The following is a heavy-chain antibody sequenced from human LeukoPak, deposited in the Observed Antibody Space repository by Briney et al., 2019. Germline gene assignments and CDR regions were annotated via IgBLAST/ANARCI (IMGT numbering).Heavy chain of an antibody. V-gene: IGHV1-69*06. CDR3: ARVGWYSSSWYYYYGMDV. CDR1: GGTFSSYA. Sequence: ASVKVSCKASGGTFSSYAISWVRQAPGQGLEWMRGIIPIFGTANYAQKFQGRVTITADKSTSTAYMELSSLRSEDTAVYYCARVGWYSSSWYYYYGMDVWGKGTTVTVSS. J-gene: IGHJ6*04. D-gene: IGHD6-13*01. CDR2: IIPIFGTA.